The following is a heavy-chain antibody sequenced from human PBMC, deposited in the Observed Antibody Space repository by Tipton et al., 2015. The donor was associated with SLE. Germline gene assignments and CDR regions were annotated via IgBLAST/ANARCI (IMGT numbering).Heavy chain of an antibody. CDR2: VYYSGGT. Sequence: TLSLTCTVSGGSISSHYWSWIRPPPGKGLEWIGYVYYSGGTNYNPPLKSRVTRSVDTSKNQFSLKLNSVTAADTAVYYCARGGPSSKWLDPWGRGTQVTVSS. V-gene: IGHV4-59*11. J-gene: IGHJ5*02. CDR3: ARGGPSSKWLDP. CDR1: GGSISSHY. D-gene: IGHD6-6*01.